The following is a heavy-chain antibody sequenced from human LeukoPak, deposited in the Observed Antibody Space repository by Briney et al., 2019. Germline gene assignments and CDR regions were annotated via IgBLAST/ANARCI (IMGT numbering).Heavy chain of an antibody. CDR1: GGSISSGDYY. V-gene: IGHV4-30-4*01. D-gene: IGHD2-15*01. Sequence: PSQTLSLTCTVSGGSISSGDYYWSWIRQPPGKGLEWIGYIYYSGSTYYNPSLKSRVTISVDTSKNLFSLKLSSVTAADTAVYYCARGQRISPFYGMDVWGKGTTVTVSS. CDR2: IYYSGST. CDR3: ARGQRISPFYGMDV. J-gene: IGHJ6*04.